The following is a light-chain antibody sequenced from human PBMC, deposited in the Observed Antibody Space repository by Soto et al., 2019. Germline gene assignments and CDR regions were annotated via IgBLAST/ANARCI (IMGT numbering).Light chain of an antibody. CDR2: GAS. J-gene: IGKJ5*01. CDR3: QQYNTWPPIT. Sequence: EIVMTQSPATLSVSPGERVTLSCRASQSVRSNLAWYQQKPGQAPRLLIYGASTRATGLPARFSGSGSGTDFTLTISSLQSEDFAAYYCQQYNTWPPITFGQGTRLEI. V-gene: IGKV3-15*01. CDR1: QSVRSN.